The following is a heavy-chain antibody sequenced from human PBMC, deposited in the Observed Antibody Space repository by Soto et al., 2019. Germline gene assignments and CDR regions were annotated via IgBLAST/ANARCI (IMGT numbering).Heavy chain of an antibody. Sequence: SETLSLTCAVSGGSIISSNWWNWVRQPPGKGLEWIGEIHHSGSTNYNPSLKSRVTISVDKSKNQFSLKLNSVTAADTAVYYCARVRQGCSSTSCYFDPWGQGTLVTVSS. D-gene: IGHD2-2*01. CDR2: IHHSGST. J-gene: IGHJ5*02. V-gene: IGHV4-4*02. CDR1: GGSIISSNW. CDR3: ARVRQGCSSTSCYFDP.